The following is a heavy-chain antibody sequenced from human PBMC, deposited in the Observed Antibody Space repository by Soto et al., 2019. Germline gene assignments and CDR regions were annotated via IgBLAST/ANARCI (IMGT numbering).Heavy chain of an antibody. CDR1: GGSFSGYY. CDR2: INHSGST. Sequence: TSETLSLTCAVYGGSFSGYYWSWIRQPPGKGLEWIGEINHSGSTNYNPSLKSRVTISVDTSKNQFSLKLSSVTAADTAVYYCARGSRITIFGVVIKNWFDPWGQGTLVTVSS. D-gene: IGHD3-3*01. V-gene: IGHV4-34*01. CDR3: ARGSRITIFGVVIKNWFDP. J-gene: IGHJ5*02.